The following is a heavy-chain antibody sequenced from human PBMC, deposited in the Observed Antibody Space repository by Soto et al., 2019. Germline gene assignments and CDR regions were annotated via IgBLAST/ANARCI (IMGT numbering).Heavy chain of an antibody. CDR2: ISGSGGST. V-gene: IGHV3-23*01. CDR3: AKLTYAMLRFFDAFDI. CDR1: GFTFSSYA. Sequence: LRLSCAASGFTFSSYAMSWVRQAPGKGLEWVSAISGSGGSTYYADSVKGRFTISRDNSKNTLYLQMNSLRAEDTAVYYCAKLTYAMLRFFDAFDIWGQGTMVTVSS. D-gene: IGHD4-17*01. J-gene: IGHJ3*02.